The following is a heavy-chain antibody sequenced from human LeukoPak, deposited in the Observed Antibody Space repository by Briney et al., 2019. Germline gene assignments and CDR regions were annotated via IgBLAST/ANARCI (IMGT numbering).Heavy chain of an antibody. CDR3: ATSTLAAAPVFDY. D-gene: IGHD6-13*01. CDR2: IYHSGST. V-gene: IGHV4-38-2*02. CDR1: GYSISSGYY. Sequence: SETLSLTCTVSGYSISSGYYWGWIRQPPGKGLEWIGSIYHSGSTYYNPSLKSRVTISVDTSKNQFSLKLSSVTAADTAVYYCATSTLAAAPVFDYWGQGTLVTVSS. J-gene: IGHJ4*02.